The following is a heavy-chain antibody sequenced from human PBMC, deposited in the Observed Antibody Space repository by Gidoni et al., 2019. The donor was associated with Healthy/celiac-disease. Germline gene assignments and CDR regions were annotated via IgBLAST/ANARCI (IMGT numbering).Heavy chain of an antibody. Sequence: QVQLQASGPGLVKPSGTLSLTCAVSGGSLSSSNWWSWVRQPPGKGLEWIGEIYHSGSTNYNPSLKSRVTISVDKSKNQFSLKLSSVTAADTAVYYCARDGIAAAGDRSDAFDIWGQGTMVTVSS. CDR3: ARDGIAAAGDRSDAFDI. CDR1: GGSLSSSNW. D-gene: IGHD6-13*01. V-gene: IGHV4-4*02. J-gene: IGHJ3*02. CDR2: IYHSGST.